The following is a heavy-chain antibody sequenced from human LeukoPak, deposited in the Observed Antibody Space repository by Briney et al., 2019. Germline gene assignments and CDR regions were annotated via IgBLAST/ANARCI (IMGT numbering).Heavy chain of an antibody. CDR1: GFTFSSYS. CDR2: IYSGGST. CDR3: ARSPGTGSVRYYYGMDV. J-gene: IGHJ6*02. V-gene: IGHV3-66*01. D-gene: IGHD2-8*02. Sequence: SGGSLRLSCAASGFTFSSYSMNWVRQAPGKGLEWVSVIYSGGSTYYADSVKGRFTISRDNSKNTLYLQMNSLRAEDTAVYYCARSPGTGSVRYYYGMDVWGQGTTVTVSS.